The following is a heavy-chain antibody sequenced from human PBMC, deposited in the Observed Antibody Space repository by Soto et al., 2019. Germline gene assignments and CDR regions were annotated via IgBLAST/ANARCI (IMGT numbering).Heavy chain of an antibody. D-gene: IGHD2-21*01. CDR1: GFSLTTGGVG. J-gene: IGHJ6*02. Sequence: SAPTLVNPTQTLTLTCTFSGFSLTTGGVGVGWIRQPPGKALEWLALIYWNDDKRYTPSLKSRLTITKDTSKNQVVLTMTNMDPVDTATYYCAQSGDGAYYYYAMDVWGQGTTVTVSS. V-gene: IGHV2-5*01. CDR2: IYWNDDK. CDR3: AQSGDGAYYYYAMDV.